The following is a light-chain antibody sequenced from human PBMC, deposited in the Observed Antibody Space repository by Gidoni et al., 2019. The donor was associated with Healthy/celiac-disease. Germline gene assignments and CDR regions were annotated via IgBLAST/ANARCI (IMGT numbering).Light chain of an antibody. CDR2: LGS. CDR3: MQALQTPLT. V-gene: IGKV2-28*01. Sequence: DSVMTQSPLYLPVTPGEPASISCRSIQSLLHSNGYNYLDWYLQKPGQSPQLLISLGSNRASVVPDRFSGSGSGTDFTLKIIRVEAEDVGVYYCMQALQTPLTFGGGTKVEIK. J-gene: IGKJ4*01. CDR1: QSLLHSNGYNY.